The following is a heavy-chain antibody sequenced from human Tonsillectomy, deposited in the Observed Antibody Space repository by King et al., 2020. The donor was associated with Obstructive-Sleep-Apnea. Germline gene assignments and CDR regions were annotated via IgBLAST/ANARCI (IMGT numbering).Heavy chain of an antibody. CDR1: GGSFSDFY. V-gene: IGHV4-34*01. Sequence: VQLQQWGAGLLKPSETLSLTCAVFGGSFSDFYWSWIRQPPGKGLEWIGEIDHSGSTNYNPSLKSRITISVGTSKNQFPLNLTFVAAADTAVYYCARGSGAAAVNWFDPWGQGTLVTVSS. D-gene: IGHD6-13*01. CDR2: IDHSGST. J-gene: IGHJ5*02. CDR3: ARGSGAAAVNWFDP.